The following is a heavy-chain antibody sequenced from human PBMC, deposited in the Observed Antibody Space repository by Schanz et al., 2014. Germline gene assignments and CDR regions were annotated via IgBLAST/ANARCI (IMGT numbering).Heavy chain of an antibody. CDR3: ARNRGSGGQNWYFDL. CDR2: INSVGSNT. V-gene: IGHV3-74*01. CDR1: GFTFSSHW. D-gene: IGHD1-26*01. J-gene: IGHJ2*01. Sequence: EVQLVESGGGLVQPGGSLRLSCAASGFTFSSHWMHWVRQDPGKGLVWVARINSVGSNTDYADSVTGRFTISRDNAKNSLYLQMTSLRAEDTAVYYCARNRGSGGQNWYFDLWGRGTLVTVSS.